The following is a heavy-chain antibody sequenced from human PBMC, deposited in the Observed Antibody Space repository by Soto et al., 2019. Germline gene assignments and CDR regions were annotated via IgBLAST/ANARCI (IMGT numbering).Heavy chain of an antibody. CDR1: GYTSTNNA. J-gene: IGHJ4*02. Sequence: GASVKVSCKASGYTSTNNAIHWVRQAPGQRLEWMGWIIAGNGNTRYSQKFQGRVTITRDTSASTAYMELSSLRPEDTAVYFCAWGDRFWTGSGHWGQGTLVTVSS. CDR2: IIAGNGNT. V-gene: IGHV1-3*01. D-gene: IGHD3-10*01. CDR3: AWGDRFWTGSGH.